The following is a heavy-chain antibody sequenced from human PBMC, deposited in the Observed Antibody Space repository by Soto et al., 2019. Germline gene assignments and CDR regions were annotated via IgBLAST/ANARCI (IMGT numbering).Heavy chain of an antibody. CDR3: ARNYYDSSGYPNFAFDI. J-gene: IGHJ3*02. D-gene: IGHD3-22*01. CDR1: GYSFTSYW. CDR2: IYPGDSDT. V-gene: IGHV5-51*01. Sequence: PGESLKISCKGSGYSFTSYWIGWVRQMPGKGLEWMGIIYPGDSDTRYSPSFQGQVTISADKSISTAYLQWSSLKASDTAMYYCARNYYDSSGYPNFAFDIWGQGKMVTVSS.